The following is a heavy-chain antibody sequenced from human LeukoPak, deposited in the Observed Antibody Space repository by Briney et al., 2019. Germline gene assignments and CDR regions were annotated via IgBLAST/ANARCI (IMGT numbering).Heavy chain of an antibody. CDR2: IYYSGST. Sequence: SETLSLTCSVSGGSISSSSYYWGWIRQPPGKGLEWIGSIYYSGSTYYNPSLKSRVTISVDTSKNQFSLKLSSVTAADTAVYYCARDSSSWYRNNWFDPWGQGTLVTVSS. CDR3: ARDSSSWYRNNWFDP. CDR1: GGSISSSSYY. V-gene: IGHV4-39*07. J-gene: IGHJ5*02. D-gene: IGHD6-13*01.